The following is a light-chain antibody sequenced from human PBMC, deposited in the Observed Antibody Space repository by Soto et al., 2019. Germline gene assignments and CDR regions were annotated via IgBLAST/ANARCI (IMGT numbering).Light chain of an antibody. CDR2: AAS. Sequence: AIQMTQSPSSLSASVGDRVTITCRASQGIRNDLGWYQQKPGKAPKLLIYAASTLQSGVPSRFSGSGSGSDFTLTIGSLQPEDFATYYCLQDYDYPLTFGGGTKVEIK. J-gene: IGKJ4*01. CDR3: LQDYDYPLT. V-gene: IGKV1-6*01. CDR1: QGIRND.